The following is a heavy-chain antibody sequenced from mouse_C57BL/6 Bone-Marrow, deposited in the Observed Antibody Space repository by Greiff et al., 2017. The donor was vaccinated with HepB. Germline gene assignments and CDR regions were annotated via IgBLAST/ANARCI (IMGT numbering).Heavy chain of an antibody. CDR2: IDPNSGGT. CDR1: GYTFTSYW. J-gene: IGHJ3*01. CDR3: ARGGTYSNYVGLLGPDWFAY. D-gene: IGHD2-5*01. Sequence: QVQLKQPGAELVKPGASVKLSCKASGYTFTSYWMHWVKQRPGRGLEWIGRIDPNSGGTKYNEKFKSKATLTVDKPSSTAYMQLSSLTSEDSAVYYCARGGTYSNYVGLLGPDWFAYWGQGTLVTVSA. V-gene: IGHV1-72*01.